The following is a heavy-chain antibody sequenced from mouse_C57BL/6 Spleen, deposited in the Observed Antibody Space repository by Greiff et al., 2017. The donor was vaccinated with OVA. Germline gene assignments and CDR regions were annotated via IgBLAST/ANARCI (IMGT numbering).Heavy chain of an antibody. CDR1: GYTFTSYW. D-gene: IGHD3-2*02. Sequence: QVQLKQPGTELVKPGASVKLSCKASGYTFTSYWMHWVKQRPGQGLEWIGNINPSNGGTNYNEKFKSKATLTVDKSSSTAYMQLSSLTSEDSAVYYCASPQTAQATAWFAYWGQGTLVTVSA. J-gene: IGHJ3*01. CDR2: INPSNGGT. V-gene: IGHV1-53*01. CDR3: ASPQTAQATAWFAY.